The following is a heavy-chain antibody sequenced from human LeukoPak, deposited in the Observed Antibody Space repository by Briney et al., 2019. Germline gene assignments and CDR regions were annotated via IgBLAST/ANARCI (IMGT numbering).Heavy chain of an antibody. J-gene: IGHJ4*02. CDR2: IYHSGST. V-gene: IGHV4-38-2*02. D-gene: IGHD5-24*01. Sequence: SETLSLTCTVSGYSISSGYYWGWIRQPPGKGLEWIGSIYHSGSTYYNPSLKSRVTISVDTSKNQFSLKLSSVTAADTAVYYCARDKGRWLQKPLWGQGTLVTVSS. CDR3: ARDKGRWLQKPL. CDR1: GYSISSGYY.